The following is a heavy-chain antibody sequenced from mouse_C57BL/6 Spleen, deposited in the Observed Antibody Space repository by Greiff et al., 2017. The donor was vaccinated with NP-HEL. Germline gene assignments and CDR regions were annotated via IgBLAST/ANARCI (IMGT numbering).Heavy chain of an antibody. Sequence: QVQLQQSGAELVRPGTSVKVSCKASGYAFTNYLIAWVKQRPGQGLEWIGVINPGSGGTNYNEKFKGKATLTADKSSSTAYMQLSSLTSEDSAVYVCARGDSSGYVGDGFAYWGQGTLVTVSA. CDR3: ARGDSSGYVGDGFAY. CDR2: INPGSGGT. J-gene: IGHJ3*01. V-gene: IGHV1-54*01. CDR1: GYAFTNYL. D-gene: IGHD3-2*02.